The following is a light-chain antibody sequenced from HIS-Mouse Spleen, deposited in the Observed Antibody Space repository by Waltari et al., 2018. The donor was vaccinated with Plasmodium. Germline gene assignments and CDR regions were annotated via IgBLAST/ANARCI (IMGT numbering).Light chain of an antibody. Sequence: DIVMTPSPDSLAVSLGERATINCKFSQSVLYSSNNKNYLAWYQQKPGQTPKLLIYWASTRESGVPDRFSGSGSGTDFTLTISSLQAEDVAVYYCQQYYSTPWTFGQGTKVEIK. CDR3: QQYYSTPWT. V-gene: IGKV4-1*01. CDR2: WAS. J-gene: IGKJ1*01. CDR1: QSVLYSSNNKNY.